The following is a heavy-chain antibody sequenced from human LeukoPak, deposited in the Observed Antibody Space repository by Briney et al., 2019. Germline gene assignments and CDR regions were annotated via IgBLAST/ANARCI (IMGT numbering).Heavy chain of an antibody. CDR2: IYYSETT. V-gene: IGHV4-59*01. J-gene: IGHJ2*01. Sequence: SETLSLTCSVSSGSFSNYYWNWVRRSPGKGLEWIGYIYYSETTKYNPSLQSRVTFSIDTSQSRFSLKMNSVTAADTAVYYCARASNYDSSGYYFNWYFDLWGRGTLVTVSS. CDR3: ARASNYDSSGYYFNWYFDL. D-gene: IGHD3-22*01. CDR1: SGSFSNYY.